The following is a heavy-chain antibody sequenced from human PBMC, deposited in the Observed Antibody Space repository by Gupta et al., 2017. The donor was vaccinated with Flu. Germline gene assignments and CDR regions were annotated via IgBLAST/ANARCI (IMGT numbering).Heavy chain of an antibody. V-gene: IGHV1-46*01. J-gene: IGHJ4*02. CDR3: ARDIARGGDC. D-gene: IGHD3-10*01. CDR2: IDPSNGGT. CDR1: GYSFTTHY. Sequence: QVQLVQSGGEVEKPGASVKISCKASGYSFTTHYIHWVRRAPGQGLEWMGVIDPSNGGTNYAQKFQGRLTMTRDTSTRTIFMELTSLRSEDTALYYCARDIARGGDCWGQGTLVTVSS.